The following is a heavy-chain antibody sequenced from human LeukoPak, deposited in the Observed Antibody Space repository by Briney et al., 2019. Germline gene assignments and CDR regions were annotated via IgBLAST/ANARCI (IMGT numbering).Heavy chain of an antibody. CDR1: GGSISSGGYS. J-gene: IGHJ4*02. CDR3: ASGGYSYGFDY. Sequence: ASETLSLTCAVSGGSISSGGYSWSWIRQPPGKGLEWIGYIYHNGNTYYSPSLKSRVTISVDRSKNQLSLKLSSVTAADTAMYYCASGGYSYGFDYWGQGTLVTVSS. V-gene: IGHV4-30-2*01. D-gene: IGHD5-18*01. CDR2: IYHNGNT.